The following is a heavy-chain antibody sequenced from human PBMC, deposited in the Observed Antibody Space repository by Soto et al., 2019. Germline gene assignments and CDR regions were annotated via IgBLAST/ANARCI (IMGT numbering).Heavy chain of an antibody. CDR3: ARESRGGAARRPTFYY. CDR1: GLSFSSFE. Sequence: GALSLSCEDSGLSFSSFEMNWVRQTPGMGLEWLSYIGRSGETIYYADSVKGRFTISRDNAKSSLFLQMNGLRDEDTGIYYCARESRGGAARRPTFYYWGRGTLVTVSS. D-gene: IGHD6-6*01. V-gene: IGHV3-48*03. J-gene: IGHJ4*02. CDR2: IGRSGETI.